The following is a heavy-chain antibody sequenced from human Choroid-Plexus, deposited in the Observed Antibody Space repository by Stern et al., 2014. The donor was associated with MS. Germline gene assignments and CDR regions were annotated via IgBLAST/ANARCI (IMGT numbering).Heavy chain of an antibody. Sequence: MQLVESGGGVVQPGRPLRLSCAASGFSFSSFGMHWVRQAPGKGLEWVPLISYDGSKDYADSVKGRFAISRDNSKNTLYLQMNSLRAEDTAVYYCAKDRQYLTFFFDFWGQGSLVTVSS. D-gene: IGHD2/OR15-2a*01. V-gene: IGHV3-30*18. CDR3: AKDRQYLTFFFDF. CDR1: GFSFSSFG. J-gene: IGHJ4*02. CDR2: ISYDGSK.